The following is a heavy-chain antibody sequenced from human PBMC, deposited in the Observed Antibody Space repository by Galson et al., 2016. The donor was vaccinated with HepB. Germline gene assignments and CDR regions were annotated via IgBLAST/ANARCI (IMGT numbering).Heavy chain of an antibody. D-gene: IGHD2-8*01. CDR1: GFTFTSYA. CDR2: IRSNGGPT. Sequence: SLRLSCAASGFTFTSYAMHWVRQAPGKGLQYVSAIRSNGGPTYYANSVKGRFTISRVNSKKTLYLQISGLRPDDSAIYYCVRDHYPDKTTNYYWYFELWGRGTLVTVSS. J-gene: IGHJ2*01. CDR3: VRDHYPDKTTNYYWYFEL. V-gene: IGHV3-64D*06.